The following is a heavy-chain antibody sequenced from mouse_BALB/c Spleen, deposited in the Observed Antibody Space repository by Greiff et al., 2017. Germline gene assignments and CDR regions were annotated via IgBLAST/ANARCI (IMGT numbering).Heavy chain of an antibody. CDR1: GYTFTSYW. J-gene: IGHJ1*01. V-gene: IGHV1-7*01. CDR3: ARGVWFYWYFDV. D-gene: IGHD2-10*02. CDR2: INPSTGYT. Sequence: QVQLKESGAELAKPGASVKMSCKASGYTFTSYWMHWVKQRPGQGLEWIGYINPSTGYTEYNQKFKDKATLTADKSSSTAYMQLSSLTSEDSAVYYCARGVWFYWYFDVWGAGTTVTVSS.